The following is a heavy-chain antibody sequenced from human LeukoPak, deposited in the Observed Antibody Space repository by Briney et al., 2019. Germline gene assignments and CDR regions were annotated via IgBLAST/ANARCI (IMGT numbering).Heavy chain of an antibody. Sequence: TPVKVSCKASGYTFTGYYMHWVRQAPGQGLEWWGWINPNSGDTNYAQKFQGRVPMTRDTSISPAYMELSRLRSDDTAVYYCARVADSSGYYIDYWGQGTLVTVSS. J-gene: IGHJ4*02. CDR3: ARVADSSGYYIDY. CDR2: INPNSGDT. V-gene: IGHV1-2*02. D-gene: IGHD3-22*01. CDR1: GYTFTGYY.